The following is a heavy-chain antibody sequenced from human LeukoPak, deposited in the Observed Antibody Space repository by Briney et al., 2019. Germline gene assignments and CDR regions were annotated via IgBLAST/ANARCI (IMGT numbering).Heavy chain of an antibody. CDR1: GSTFTSYG. V-gene: IGHV1-18*01. CDR2: ITVYNGNT. D-gene: IGHD2-15*01. J-gene: IGHJ4*02. Sequence: ASVRFSCKASGSTFTSYGISWVRQVPGQGLEWMGWITVYNGNTNYTQKLQGRVTMTTDTSTSTAYMELRSLRSDDTAVYYCARDWHCSGGSCFSDYWGQGTLVTLSS. CDR3: ARDWHCSGGSCFSDY.